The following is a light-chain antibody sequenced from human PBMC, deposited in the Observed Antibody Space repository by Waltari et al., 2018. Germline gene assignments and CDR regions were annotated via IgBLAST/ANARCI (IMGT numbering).Light chain of an antibody. CDR3: ASYIGSALEL. Sequence: QSALTQPASVSGSPGQSITLSCTGTNRDIGASNSVSWYQQHPGKAPILIIFDVTFRSAGVSHRFSGSKSGNTASLTISGLQAEDEADYFCASYIGSALELFGGGTRLTVL. J-gene: IGLJ3*02. CDR1: NRDIGASNS. CDR2: DVT. V-gene: IGLV2-14*03.